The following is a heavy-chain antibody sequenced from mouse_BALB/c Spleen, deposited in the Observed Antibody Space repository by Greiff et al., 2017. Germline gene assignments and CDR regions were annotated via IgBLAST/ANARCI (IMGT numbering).Heavy chain of an antibody. CDR2: IWRGGST. V-gene: IGHV2-5-1*01. CDR1: GFSLTSYG. J-gene: IGHJ3*01. D-gene: IGHD1-2*01. CDR3: ARTITTAAAWFAY. Sequence: VKLVESGPSLVQPSQSLSITCTVSGFSLTSYGVHWVRQSPGKGLEWLGVIWRGGSTDYNAAFMSRLSITKDNSKSQVFFKMNSLQADDTAIYYCARTITTAAAWFAYWGQGTLVTVSA.